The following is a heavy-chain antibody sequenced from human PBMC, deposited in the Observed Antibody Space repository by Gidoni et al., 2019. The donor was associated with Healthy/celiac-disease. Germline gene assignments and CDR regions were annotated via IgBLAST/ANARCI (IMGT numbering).Heavy chain of an antibody. D-gene: IGHD5-12*01. CDR3: TRDGGGHDRNY. V-gene: IGHV3-49*03. CDR1: GFTFGDYA. J-gene: IGHJ4*02. CDR2: IRSKSYGGTT. Sequence: EVQLVESGGGLVQPGRSLRLSGPASGFTFGDYAMSSFRQAPGKGREGVGCIRSKSYGGTTEYAASVKGRFTISRDDSKSIAYLQMNSLKTEDTAVYYCTRDGGGHDRNYWGQGTLVTVSS.